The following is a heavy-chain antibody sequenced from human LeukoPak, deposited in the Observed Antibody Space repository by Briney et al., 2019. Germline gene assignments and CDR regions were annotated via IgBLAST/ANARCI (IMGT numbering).Heavy chain of an antibody. J-gene: IGHJ5*02. CDR1: GFTFRSYA. Sequence: TGGSLRLSCAASGFTFRSYAMGWVRQSPGKGLEWVSSISGSGGSTYYADSVKGRFTISRDNSKNTLYLQMNSLRAEDTAVYYCAKDRTPTVTFWFDPWGQGTLVTVSS. CDR2: ISGSGGST. V-gene: IGHV3-23*01. D-gene: IGHD4-17*01. CDR3: AKDRTPTVTFWFDP.